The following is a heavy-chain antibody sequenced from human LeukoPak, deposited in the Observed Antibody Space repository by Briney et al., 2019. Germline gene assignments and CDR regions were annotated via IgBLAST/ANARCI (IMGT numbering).Heavy chain of an antibody. V-gene: IGHV4-38-2*02. CDR1: GYSISSGYY. D-gene: IGHD6-13*01. CDR3: ARDLSSWYP. Sequence: ASETLSLTCTVSGYSISSGYYWGWIRQPPGKGLEWIGSIYHSGSTYYNPSLKSRVTISVDTSKNQFSLKLSSVTAADTAVYYCARDLSSWYPWGQGTLVTVSS. J-gene: IGHJ5*02. CDR2: IYHSGST.